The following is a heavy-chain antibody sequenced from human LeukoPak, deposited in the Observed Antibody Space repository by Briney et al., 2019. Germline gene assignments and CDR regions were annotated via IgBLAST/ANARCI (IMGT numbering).Heavy chain of an antibody. CDR3: AKDNDADSAFDY. CDR1: GFTFSSYA. J-gene: IGHJ4*02. CDR2: ISGSGGST. Sequence: GGSLRLSCAASGFTFSSYAMSWVRQAPGKGLGWVSAISGSGGSTYYADSVKGRFTISRDNSKNTLYLQMNSLRAEDTAVYYCAKDNDADSAFDYWGQGTLVTVSS. V-gene: IGHV3-23*01. D-gene: IGHD2-21*01.